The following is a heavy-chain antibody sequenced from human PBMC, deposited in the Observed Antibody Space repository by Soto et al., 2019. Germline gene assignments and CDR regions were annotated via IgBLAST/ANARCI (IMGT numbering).Heavy chain of an antibody. CDR3: AADATASQQMLPSDY. CDR1: GFTFTSSA. CDR2: IAVGSGYT. J-gene: IGHJ4*02. V-gene: IGHV1-58*01. D-gene: IGHD6-13*01. Sequence: QMQLEQSGPEVKKPGTSVKVSCKASGFTFTSSAFQWVRQARGQRLGWIGWIAVGSGYTNYAQRFQDRVTLTRDMSTATTYMELSRLTSEDTAIYYCAADATASQQMLPSDYWGQGTLVTVSS.